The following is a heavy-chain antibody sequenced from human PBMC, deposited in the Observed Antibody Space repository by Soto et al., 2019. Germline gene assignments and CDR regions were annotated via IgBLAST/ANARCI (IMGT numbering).Heavy chain of an antibody. D-gene: IGHD1-26*01. CDR3: ARAPGRRGPGPSLWFDP. V-gene: IGHV1-18*01. J-gene: IGHJ5*02. CDR2: ISAFNGNT. CDR1: GYTFTSYG. Sequence: QVQLVQSGAEVKKPGASVKVSCKASGYTFTSYGISWVRQAPGQGLEWMGWISAFNGNTNYAQKLQGRVTMTTDTSTSTAYMELRSLRSDDTAVYYCARAPGRRGPGPSLWFDPWGQGTLVTVSS.